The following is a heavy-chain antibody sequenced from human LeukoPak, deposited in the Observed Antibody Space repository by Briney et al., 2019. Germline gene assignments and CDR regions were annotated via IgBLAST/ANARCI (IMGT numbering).Heavy chain of an antibody. Sequence: SETLSLTCAVYGGSFSGYYWSWIRQPPGKGLEWIGEISHSGSTNYNPSLKSRVTISVDTSKNQFSLKLSSVTAADTAVYYCARNDYYDILTGYSFDYWGQGTLVTVSS. J-gene: IGHJ4*02. V-gene: IGHV4-34*01. D-gene: IGHD3-9*01. CDR1: GGSFSGYY. CDR2: ISHSGST. CDR3: ARNDYYDILTGYSFDY.